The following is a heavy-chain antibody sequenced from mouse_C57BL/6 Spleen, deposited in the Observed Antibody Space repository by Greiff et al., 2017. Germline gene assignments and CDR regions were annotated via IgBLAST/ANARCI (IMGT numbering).Heavy chain of an antibody. Sequence: VKLVESGAELVRPGASVTLSCKASGYTFTDYEMHWVKQTPVHGLEWIGAIDPETGGTAYNQKFKGKAILTADKSSSTAYMELRSLTSEDSAVYYCTGRGVYAMDYWGQGTSVTVSS. V-gene: IGHV1-15*01. CDR3: TGRGVYAMDY. CDR1: GYTFTDYE. J-gene: IGHJ4*01. CDR2: IDPETGGT.